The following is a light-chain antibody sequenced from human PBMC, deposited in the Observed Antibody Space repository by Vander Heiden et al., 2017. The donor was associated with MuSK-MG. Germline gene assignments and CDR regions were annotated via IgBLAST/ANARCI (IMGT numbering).Light chain of an antibody. CDR1: QGISSY. CDR2: AAS. CDR3: QQLNSYPRT. V-gene: IGKV1-9*01. J-gene: IGKJ3*01. Sequence: DTQLTPSPSFLSASVGDRVTITCRASQGISSYLAWYQQKPGKAPKLLIYAASTLQSGVPSRFSGSGSGTEFTLTISSLQPEDFATYYCQQLNSYPRTFGPGTKVDIK.